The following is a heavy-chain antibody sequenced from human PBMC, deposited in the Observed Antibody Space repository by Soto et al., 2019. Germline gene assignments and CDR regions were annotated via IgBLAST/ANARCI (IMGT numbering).Heavy chain of an antibody. CDR1: GYTLTELS. CDR2: FDPEDAET. D-gene: IGHD2-15*01. Sequence: QVQLVQSGAEVKKPGASVKVSCKVSGYTLTELSMHWVRQAPGKGLEWMGNFDPEDAETIYAHKFQGRVTMTEDTSTDTAYLEPSSVRSADTAVYYCVTDGHGGNPPLDSWGQGTLVTVSS. CDR3: VTDGHGGNPPLDS. J-gene: IGHJ4*02. V-gene: IGHV1-24*01.